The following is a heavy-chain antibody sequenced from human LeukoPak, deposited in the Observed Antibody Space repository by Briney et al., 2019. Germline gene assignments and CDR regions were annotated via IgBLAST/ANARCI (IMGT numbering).Heavy chain of an antibody. CDR2: ISSSSRST. CDR1: GFTFSDYY. V-gene: IGHV3-11*06. Sequence: GGSLRLSYAASGFTFSDYYLSWIRQAPGKGLEWVSYISSSSRSTTYADSVKGRFTISRDNAKNSLYLQMNSLRAEDTAAYYCSSGYESDYFFYYGMDVWGQGTTVTVSS. J-gene: IGHJ6*02. CDR3: SSGYESDYFFYYGMDV. D-gene: IGHD5-12*01.